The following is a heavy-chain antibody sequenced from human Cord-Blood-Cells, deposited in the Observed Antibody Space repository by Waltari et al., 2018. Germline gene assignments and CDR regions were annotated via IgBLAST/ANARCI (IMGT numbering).Heavy chain of an antibody. CDR2: IRSRSSYI. J-gene: IGHJ4*02. V-gene: IGHV3-21*01. CDR3: ASGIVGRTVDY. D-gene: IGHD1-26*01. CDR1: GFTFSSYS. Sequence: EVQLVESGGGLVKPGGSLRLSCAASGFTFSSYSMNWVRQAPGEGLAGVSSIRSRSSYIYYADSVKGRFTISRDNAKNSLYLQMNSLRAEDTAVYYCASGIVGRTVDYWGQGTLVTVSS.